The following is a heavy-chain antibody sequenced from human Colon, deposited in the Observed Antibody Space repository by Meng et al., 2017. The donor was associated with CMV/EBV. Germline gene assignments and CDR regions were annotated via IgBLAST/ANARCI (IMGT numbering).Heavy chain of an antibody. Sequence: GGSLRLSCAASGFSLSGYEMAWVRQAPGKGLEWIAYISDGGSTMDYADSVRGRFTISRDTAHNSVFLQMNSLRGEDTAVYYCAKGPSYDFWSGYRNFDYWGQGTLVTVSS. J-gene: IGHJ4*02. CDR1: GFSLSGYE. CDR2: ISDGGSTM. CDR3: AKGPSYDFWSGYRNFDY. V-gene: IGHV3-48*03. D-gene: IGHD3-3*01.